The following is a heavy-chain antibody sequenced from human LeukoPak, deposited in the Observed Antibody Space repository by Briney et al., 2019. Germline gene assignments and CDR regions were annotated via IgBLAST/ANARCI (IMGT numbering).Heavy chain of an antibody. V-gene: IGHV4-61*02. CDR2: IYTSGST. Sequence: PSETLSLTCTVSGGSIRSGSYYWSWIRQPAGKGLEWIGRIYTSGSTDYNPSLKSRVTISVDTSKNQFSLKLSSVTAADTAVYYCAAGRDGYNWLDYWGQGTLVTVSS. J-gene: IGHJ4*02. CDR3: AAGRDGYNWLDY. D-gene: IGHD5-24*01. CDR1: GGSIRSGSYY.